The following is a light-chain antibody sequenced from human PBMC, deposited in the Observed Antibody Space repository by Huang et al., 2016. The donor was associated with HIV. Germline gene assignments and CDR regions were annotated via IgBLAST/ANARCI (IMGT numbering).Light chain of an antibody. V-gene: IGKV3-20*01. Sequence: EIVLTQSPGTLSLSPGERATLSCRASQSVSNNYLAWYQQKPGQAPRLLIHGTSRRATGSPDRCSGSGSGTDFTLTISSLGPEDFAVYFCQQYGTSPPTFGQGTKLEIK. J-gene: IGKJ2*01. CDR1: QSVSNNY. CDR3: QQYGTSPPT. CDR2: GTS.